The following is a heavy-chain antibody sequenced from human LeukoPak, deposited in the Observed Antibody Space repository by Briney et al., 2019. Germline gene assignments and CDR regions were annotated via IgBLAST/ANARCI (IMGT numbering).Heavy chain of an antibody. Sequence: SETLSLTCTVSGGSISSYYWSWIRQPPGKGLEWIGYIYYSGSTNYNPSLKSRVTISVDTSKNQFSLKLSSVTAADTAVYYCARTTRRDILTGYPIWVFDPWGQGTLVTVSS. D-gene: IGHD3-9*01. CDR1: GGSISSYY. J-gene: IGHJ5*02. CDR3: ARTTRRDILTGYPIWVFDP. CDR2: IYYSGST. V-gene: IGHV4-59*01.